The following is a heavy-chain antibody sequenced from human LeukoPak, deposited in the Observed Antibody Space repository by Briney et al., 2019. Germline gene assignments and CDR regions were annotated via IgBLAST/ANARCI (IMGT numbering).Heavy chain of an antibody. J-gene: IGHJ6*03. CDR1: GFTFSRYG. CDR3: ARDRTGQQLSRKEYYYMDV. Sequence: QTGGSLRLSCAASGFTFSRYGMHWVRQTPGKGLEWVAVISYDASNKYYADSVKGRFTISRDNSKNTLYLQMNSLRAEDTAVYYCARDRTGQQLSRKEYYYMDVWGKGTTVTISS. CDR2: ISYDASNK. D-gene: IGHD4-11*01. V-gene: IGHV3-30*03.